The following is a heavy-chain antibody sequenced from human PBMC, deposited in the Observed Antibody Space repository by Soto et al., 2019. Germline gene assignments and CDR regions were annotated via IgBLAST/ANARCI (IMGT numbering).Heavy chain of an antibody. CDR1: GGSFRGYY. D-gene: IGHD2-8*02. CDR3: ARDKITGLFDY. Sequence: PSETLSLTCAVNGGSFRGYYWTWIRQPPGTGLEWIGEINHSGSTNYNPSLKSRVTISVDTSKNQFSLKLTSVTAADTAVYYCARDKITGLFDYWGQGTLVT. V-gene: IGHV4-34*01. CDR2: INHSGST. J-gene: IGHJ4*02.